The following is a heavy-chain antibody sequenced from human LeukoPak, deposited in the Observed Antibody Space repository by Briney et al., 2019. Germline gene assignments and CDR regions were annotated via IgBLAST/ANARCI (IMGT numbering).Heavy chain of an antibody. CDR2: ISGSGGST. V-gene: IGHV3-23*01. CDR1: GFTFSSYA. J-gene: IGHJ4*02. Sequence: GGSLRLSXAASGFTFSSYAMSWVRQAPGKGLEWVSAISGSGGSTYYADSVKGRFTISRDNSKNTLYLQMNSLRAEDTAVYYCAKDVVVTAIISPLDYWGQGTLVTVSS. D-gene: IGHD2-21*02. CDR3: AKDVVVTAIISPLDY.